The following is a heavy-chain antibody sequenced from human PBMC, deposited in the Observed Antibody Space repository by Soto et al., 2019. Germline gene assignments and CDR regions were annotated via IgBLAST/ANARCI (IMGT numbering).Heavy chain of an antibody. CDR2: IYYSGST. CDR1: GGSISSYY. Sequence: SETLSLTCTVSGGSISSYYWSWIRQPPGKGLEWIGYIYYSGSTNYNPSLKSRVTISVDTSKNQFSLKLSSVTAADTAVYYCARDDNDPDRYYYYYGMDVWGQGTTVTVSS. J-gene: IGHJ6*02. CDR3: ARDDNDPDRYYYYYGMDV. D-gene: IGHD1-1*01. V-gene: IGHV4-59*12.